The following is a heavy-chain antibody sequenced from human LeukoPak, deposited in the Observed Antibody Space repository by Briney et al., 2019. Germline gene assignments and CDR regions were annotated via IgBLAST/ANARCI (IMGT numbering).Heavy chain of an antibody. CDR1: GFTFSDYG. J-gene: IGHJ3*02. Sequence: GGSLRLSCAASGFTFSDYGMSGGRQAPGKGLEWVSTITDSVEIYYADHVKCRFTISRDNSQATLDLQMDSLRVEDMAIYYCAKDYYGSGSHAFDTWGQGTVVTVSS. CDR3: AKDYYGSGSHAFDT. V-gene: IGHV3-23*01. CDR2: ITDSVEI. D-gene: IGHD3-10*01.